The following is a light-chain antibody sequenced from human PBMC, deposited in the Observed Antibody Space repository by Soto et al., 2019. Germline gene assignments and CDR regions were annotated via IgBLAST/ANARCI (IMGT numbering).Light chain of an antibody. CDR2: DAS. CDR1: ESIRTW. Sequence: DIQMTQSPSTLSASIGDRVTITCRASESIRTWLAWYQHKPGKAPKFLIYDASTLESGVPSRFSGGGAGTELAVTTSSLQPDDSAAYYCQQYYCYSQYTLGQGT. J-gene: IGKJ2*01. V-gene: IGKV1-5*01. CDR3: QQYYCYSQYT.